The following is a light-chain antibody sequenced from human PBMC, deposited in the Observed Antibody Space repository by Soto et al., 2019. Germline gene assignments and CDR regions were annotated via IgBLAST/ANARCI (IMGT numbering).Light chain of an antibody. V-gene: IGLV2-14*03. J-gene: IGLJ2*01. Sequence: QSALTQPASVSGSPGQSITISCTGTTSDVGGYNYVSWYQQHPGEAPKLMIYEVTKRPSWVSDRFSGSKSGNTASLTIAGLQAEDEAEYYCSSYTSSNTLDVLFGGGTKLTVL. CDR1: TSDVGGYNY. CDR2: EVT. CDR3: SSYTSSNTLDVL.